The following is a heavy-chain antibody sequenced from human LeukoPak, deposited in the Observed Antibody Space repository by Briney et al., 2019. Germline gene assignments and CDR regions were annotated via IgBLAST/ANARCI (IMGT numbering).Heavy chain of an antibody. J-gene: IGHJ4*02. CDR3: ARSRESVVRGVPAPGD. CDR2: INPNSGGT. V-gene: IGHV1-2*02. Sequence: GASVKVSCKASGYTFLAYYLHWVRQAPGQGLEWMGWINPNSGGTNYAQKFQGRVTMTRDTSIRTAYMELTRLTSDDTAVYYCARSRESVVRGVPAPGDWGQGTLVTVSS. D-gene: IGHD3-10*01. CDR1: GYTFLAYY.